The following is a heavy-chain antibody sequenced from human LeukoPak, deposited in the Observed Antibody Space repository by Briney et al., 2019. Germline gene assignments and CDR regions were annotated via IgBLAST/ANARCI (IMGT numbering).Heavy chain of an antibody. CDR3: AKGGYSDGWYFFDY. CDR1: GFTFSSYA. D-gene: IGHD6-19*01. V-gene: IGHV3-23*01. Sequence: GGSLRLSCAASGFTFSSYAMNWVRQAPGKGLEWVSVISGSGGSTYYADSVKGRFSISRDNSKNTLSLQMDSLRVEDTAVYYCAKGGYSDGWYFFDYWGQGALVTVSS. J-gene: IGHJ4*02. CDR2: ISGSGGST.